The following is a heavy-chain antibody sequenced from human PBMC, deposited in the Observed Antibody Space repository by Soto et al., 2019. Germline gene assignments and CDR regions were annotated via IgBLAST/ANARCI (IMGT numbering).Heavy chain of an antibody. CDR3: ARVLGGMATVPFDY. CDR2: ISYEGSNK. CDR1: GFTFSSYA. J-gene: IGHJ4*02. V-gene: IGHV3-30-3*01. D-gene: IGHD4-4*01. Sequence: GGSLRLSCAASGFTFSSYAMHWVRQAPGTGLEWVAVISYEGSNKYYADSVKGRFTISRDNSKNTLYLQMNSLRTEDTAVYYCARVLGGMATVPFDYWGQGALVTVSS.